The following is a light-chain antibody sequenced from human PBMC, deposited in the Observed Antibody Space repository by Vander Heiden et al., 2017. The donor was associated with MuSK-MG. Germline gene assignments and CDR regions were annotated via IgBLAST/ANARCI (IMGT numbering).Light chain of an antibody. V-gene: IGKV1-33*01. CDR2: DES. Sequence: DLQMTQSPSSLSASVGDRVTIPCQASQASSNYLNWYQQKPGKAPMLLIYDESKLETGVPSRFSGSGSGTDFTFTISSLQPEDIATYYCQQYDNLPPMCSVGQGTKLEIK. CDR1: QASSNY. CDR3: QQYDNLPPMCS. J-gene: IGKJ2*04.